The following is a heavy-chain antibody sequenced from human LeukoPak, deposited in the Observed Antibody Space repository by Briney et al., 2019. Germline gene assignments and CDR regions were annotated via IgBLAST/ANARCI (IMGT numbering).Heavy chain of an antibody. CDR1: GGAIISYY. Sequence: PSETLSLTCSVSGGAIISYYWSWIRQPAGKGPEWIGRIYPTGNTDYNPSLKTRVTMSTDLSKKQFSLRLRSVTAADTAVYHCARLKFYDSTGYSPGYYMDVWGKGTAVTVSS. CDR2: IYPTGNT. J-gene: IGHJ6*03. D-gene: IGHD3-22*01. CDR3: ARLKFYDSTGYSPGYYMDV. V-gene: IGHV4-4*07.